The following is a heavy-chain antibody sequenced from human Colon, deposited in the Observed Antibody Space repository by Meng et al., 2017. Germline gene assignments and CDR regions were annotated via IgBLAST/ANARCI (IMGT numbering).Heavy chain of an antibody. V-gene: IGHV4-34*01. CDR3: ARDSSSWYGPFDY. D-gene: IGHD6-13*01. J-gene: IGHJ4*02. CDR2: INHSGST. CDR1: GGSFSGYY. Sequence: SETLSLTCAVYGGSFSGYYWSWIRQPPGKGLEWIGEINHSGSTNYNPSLKSRVTISVDTSKNQFSLKLSSVTAADTAVYYCARDSSSWYGPFDYWGQGTRVTVAS.